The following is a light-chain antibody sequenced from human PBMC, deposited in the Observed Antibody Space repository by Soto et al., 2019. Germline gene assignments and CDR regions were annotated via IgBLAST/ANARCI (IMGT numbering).Light chain of an antibody. CDR2: RTS. CDR3: QQSYSTPT. J-gene: IGKJ1*01. Sequence: EIVLTQSPGTLSLSPGERATLSCRASQSVSSSYLAWYQQKPGQAPRLLIYRTSNRATGIPDRFSGSGSGTDFTLTISSLQPEDFATYYCQQSYSTPTFGQGTKVDIK. CDR1: QSVSSSY. V-gene: IGKV3-20*01.